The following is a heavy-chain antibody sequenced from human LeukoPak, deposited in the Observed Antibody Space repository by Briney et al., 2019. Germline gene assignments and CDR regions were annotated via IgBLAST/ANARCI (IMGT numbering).Heavy chain of an antibody. J-gene: IGHJ6*02. CDR1: GFTVSSNY. Sequence: AGGSLGLSCAASGFTVSSNYMSWVRQAPGKGLEWVSVIYSGGSTYYADSVKGRFTISRDNSKNTLYLQMNSLRAEDTAVYYCARDYAKAPYYYYGMDVWGQGTTVTVSS. D-gene: IGHD4-17*01. CDR2: IYSGGST. V-gene: IGHV3-66*01. CDR3: ARDYAKAPYYYYGMDV.